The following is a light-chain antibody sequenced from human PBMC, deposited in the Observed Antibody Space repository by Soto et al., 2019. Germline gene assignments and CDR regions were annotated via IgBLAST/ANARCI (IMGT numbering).Light chain of an antibody. CDR3: CSYAGSSTFV. CDR2: EVS. J-gene: IGLJ1*01. V-gene: IGLV2-23*02. Sequence: QSALTQPASVSGSPGQSITISCTGTSSDVGSYNLVYWYQPHPGKAPQLMIYEVSTRPSGVSNRFSGSKSGNTASLTISGLQAEDEADYYCCSYAGSSTFVFGTGTKVTVL. CDR1: SSDVGSYNL.